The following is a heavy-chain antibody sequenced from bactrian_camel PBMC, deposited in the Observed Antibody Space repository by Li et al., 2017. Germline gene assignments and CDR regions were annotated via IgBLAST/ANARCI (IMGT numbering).Heavy chain of an antibody. CDR3: ASRFLGL. J-gene: IGHJ4*01. CDR1: GFTFNKYV. V-gene: IGHV3S40*01. D-gene: IGHD1*01. CDR2: MNGGDEAT. Sequence: VQLVESGGGLVQPGGSLRLSCAASGFTFNKYVLSWVRQAPGKGLEWVSTMNGGDEATYYADSVKGRFTISRDNAKNTLSLQMDSLKTEDTAVYYCASRFLGLWGQGTQVTVS.